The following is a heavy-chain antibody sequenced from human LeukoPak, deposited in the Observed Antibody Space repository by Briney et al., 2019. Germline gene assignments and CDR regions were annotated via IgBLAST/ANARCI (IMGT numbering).Heavy chain of an antibody. V-gene: IGHV4-59*08. CDR3: ARLLNNDNSGDPDTFDM. CDR1: GGSVSRHY. J-gene: IGHJ3*02. Sequence: SETLSLTCSVSGGSVSRHYWSWIRQPPGKGLEWIGYISYSGSTRYNPSFQSRVTISMEMSKTHFSLKLTSVTAADTAVYYCARLLNNDNSGDPDTFDMWGPGTMVTVSS. CDR2: ISYSGST. D-gene: IGHD3-22*01.